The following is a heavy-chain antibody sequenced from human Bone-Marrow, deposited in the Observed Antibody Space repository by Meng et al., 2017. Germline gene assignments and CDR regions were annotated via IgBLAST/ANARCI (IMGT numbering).Heavy chain of an antibody. J-gene: IGHJ5*02. CDR2: IYYSGST. Sequence: QVQQQESGPGLVKPSQTLSLTCTVSGGSISSGGYYWNWIRQHPGKGLEWIGYIYYSGSTYYNPSLKSRITISVDTSKNHFSLKLSSVTAADTAVYYCASLYGVVGASWFDPWGQGTLVTVSS. V-gene: IGHV4-31*03. CDR3: ASLYGVVGASWFDP. CDR1: GGSISSGGYY. D-gene: IGHD1-26*01.